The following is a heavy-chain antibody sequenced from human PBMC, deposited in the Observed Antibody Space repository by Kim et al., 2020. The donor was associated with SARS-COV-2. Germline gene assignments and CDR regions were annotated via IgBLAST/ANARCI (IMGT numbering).Heavy chain of an antibody. CDR1: GYTFTSYG. CDR3: ARGRNTYYDIFTGTRRGFDI. D-gene: IGHD3-9*01. J-gene: IGHJ3*02. V-gene: IGHV1-18*01. Sequence: ASVKVSCKASGYTFTSYGISWVRQAPGQGLEWMGWISAYNGNTNYAQKLQGRVTMTTDTSTSTAYMDLRSLRSDDTAVYYCARGRNTYYDIFTGTRRGFDIWGQGTMVTVSS. CDR2: ISAYNGNT.